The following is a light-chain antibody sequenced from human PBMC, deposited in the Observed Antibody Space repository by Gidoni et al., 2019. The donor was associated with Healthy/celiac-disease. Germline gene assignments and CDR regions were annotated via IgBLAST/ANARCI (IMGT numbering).Light chain of an antibody. V-gene: IGKV3-15*01. CDR3: QQYNNWPSMYT. J-gene: IGKJ2*01. CDR1: QRVSSN. Sequence: EIVMTQSPATLSVSPGERATLSCRASQRVSSNLAWYQQKPGQAPRLLIYGASTRATGIPARFSGSGSGTEFTLIISSLQSEDFAVYYRQQYNNWPSMYTFGQGTKLEIK. CDR2: GAS.